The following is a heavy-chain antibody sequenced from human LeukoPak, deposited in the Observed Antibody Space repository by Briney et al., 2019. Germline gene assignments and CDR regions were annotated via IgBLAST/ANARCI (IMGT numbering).Heavy chain of an antibody. Sequence: GGSLRLSCAASGFTFSSYAMSWVRQAPGKGLEWVSAISGSGGGTYYADSVKGRFTISRDNSKNTLYLQMNSLRAEDTAVYYCAKDPSSIAARGVYYFDYWGQGTLVTVSS. D-gene: IGHD6-6*01. J-gene: IGHJ4*02. CDR2: ISGSGGGT. CDR1: GFTFSSYA. CDR3: AKDPSSIAARGVYYFDY. V-gene: IGHV3-23*01.